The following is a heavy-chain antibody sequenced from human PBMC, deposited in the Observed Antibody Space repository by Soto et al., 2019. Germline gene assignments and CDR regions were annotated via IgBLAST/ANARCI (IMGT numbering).Heavy chain of an antibody. CDR2: IIPIFGTE. Sequence: QVQLVQSGAEVKKPGSSVKVSCKASGGTFSSYAISWVRQAPGQGLEWMGGIIPIFGTENYAQKFQGRVTITADESTSTAYMELSSLRSEDTAVYYCARDYDYVWGSHRPAYGMDVWGQGTTVTVSS. V-gene: IGHV1-69*01. CDR1: GGTFSSYA. CDR3: ARDYDYVWGSHRPAYGMDV. J-gene: IGHJ6*02. D-gene: IGHD3-16*02.